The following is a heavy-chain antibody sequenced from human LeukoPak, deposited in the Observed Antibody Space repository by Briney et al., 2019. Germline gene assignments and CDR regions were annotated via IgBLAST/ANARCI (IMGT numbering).Heavy chain of an antibody. D-gene: IGHD5/OR15-5a*01. CDR3: TRDAVAYSSVYGAGKYFDD. V-gene: IGHV3-30*03. Sequence: PGGSLRLSCAASGFTFSSYGMHWVRQAPGKGLEWVAVISYDGSNKYYADSVKGRFTISRDNSKSALYVQMNSLRPEDTAVYYCTRDAVAYSSVYGAGKYFDDWGQGTLVIVSS. CDR1: GFTFSSYG. J-gene: IGHJ4*02. CDR2: ISYDGSNK.